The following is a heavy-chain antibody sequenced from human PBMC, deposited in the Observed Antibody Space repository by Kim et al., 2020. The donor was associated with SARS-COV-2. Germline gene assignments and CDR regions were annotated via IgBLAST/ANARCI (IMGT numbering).Heavy chain of an antibody. Sequence: PSLTSRVRISVDTAKNQFSLKMSAVTAADTAVYYCARGRAVAGPRRYYFDYWGQGTLVTVSS. J-gene: IGHJ4*02. V-gene: IGHV4-4*08. D-gene: IGHD6-19*01. CDR3: ARGRAVAGPRRYYFDY.